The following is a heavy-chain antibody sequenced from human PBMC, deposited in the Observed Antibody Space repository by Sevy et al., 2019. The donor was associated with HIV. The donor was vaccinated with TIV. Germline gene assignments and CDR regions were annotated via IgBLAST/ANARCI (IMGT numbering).Heavy chain of an antibody. CDR1: GFTVSNNY. CDR2: IYAGGNT. Sequence: GGSLRLSCAASGFTVSNNYIIWVRQAPGKGLEWVSAIYAGGNTYFANSVKGRFTVSRDNSKNTVYLQMNSLRAEDTAMYYCARETVDGYNLWGQGTLVTVSS. J-gene: IGHJ4*02. CDR3: ARETVDGYNL. D-gene: IGHD5-12*01. V-gene: IGHV3-53*01.